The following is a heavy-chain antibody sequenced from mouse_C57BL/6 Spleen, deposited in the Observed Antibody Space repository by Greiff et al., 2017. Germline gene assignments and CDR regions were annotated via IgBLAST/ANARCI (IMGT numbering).Heavy chain of an antibody. CDR1: GYSFTGYF. J-gene: IGHJ2*01. D-gene: IGHD2-1*01. Sequence: VHVKQSGPELVKPGDSVKISCKASGYSFTGYFMNWVMQSHGKSLEWIGRINPYNGDTFYNQKFKGKATLTVDKSSSTAHMELRSLTSEDSAVYYCARSRHGNYYYFDYWGQGTTLTVSS. V-gene: IGHV1-20*01. CDR3: ARSRHGNYYYFDY. CDR2: INPYNGDT.